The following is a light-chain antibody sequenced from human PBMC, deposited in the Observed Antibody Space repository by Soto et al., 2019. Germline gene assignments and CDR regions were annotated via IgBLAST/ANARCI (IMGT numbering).Light chain of an antibody. V-gene: IGKV3-15*01. J-gene: IGKJ1*01. CDR2: GAS. CDR1: ESVSSN. Sequence: EIVMTQSPATLSVSPGERATLSCRARESVSSNLAWYQQKPGQAPRLLIYGASTRATGNPARFSGSGSGTEFTLTIRSLQSEDFAVYYCQQYNNWPTWTFGQGTKVEIK. CDR3: QQYNNWPTWT.